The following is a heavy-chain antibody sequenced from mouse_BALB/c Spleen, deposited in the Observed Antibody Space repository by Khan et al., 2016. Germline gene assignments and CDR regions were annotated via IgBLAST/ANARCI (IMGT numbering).Heavy chain of an antibody. D-gene: IGHD2-3*01. V-gene: IGHV1-7*01. Sequence: QVQLKQSGAELAKPGASVKMSCKASGYTFTSYWMHWVKQRPGQGLEWIGYINPSTGYTEYNQKFKDKATLTADKSSSTAYMQLSSLTSEDSAFYYCARYEGGFAYWGQGTLVTVSA. CDR3: ARYEGGFAY. CDR2: INPSTGYT. CDR1: GYTFTSYW. J-gene: IGHJ3*01.